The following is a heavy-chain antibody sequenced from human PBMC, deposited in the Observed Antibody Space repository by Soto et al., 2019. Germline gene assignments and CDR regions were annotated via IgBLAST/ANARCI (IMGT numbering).Heavy chain of an antibody. CDR3: AASCVGCGGFNYNGMDV. CDR2: IYYSGST. V-gene: IGHV4-31*03. D-gene: IGHD2-21*01. Sequence: PSETLSLTCTVSGGSISSGGYYWSWIRQHPGKGLEWIGYIYYSGSTYYNPSLKSRVTISVDTSKNQFSLKLSSVTAADTAVYYCAASCVGCGGFNYNGMDVWGQGTTVTVSS. J-gene: IGHJ6*02. CDR1: GGSISSGGYY.